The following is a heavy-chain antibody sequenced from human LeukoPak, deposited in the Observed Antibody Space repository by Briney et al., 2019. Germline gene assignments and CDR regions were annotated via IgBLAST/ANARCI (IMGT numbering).Heavy chain of an antibody. Sequence: PGGSLRLSCAASGFTFSSYGMHWVRQAPGKGLEWVAVIWYDGSNKYYADSVKGRFTISRDNSKNTLHLQMNSLRAEDTAVYYCAKGRGYSYGTGDYWGQGTLVTVSS. CDR3: AKGRGYSYGTGDY. CDR2: IWYDGSNK. J-gene: IGHJ4*02. V-gene: IGHV3-33*06. CDR1: GFTFSSYG. D-gene: IGHD5-18*01.